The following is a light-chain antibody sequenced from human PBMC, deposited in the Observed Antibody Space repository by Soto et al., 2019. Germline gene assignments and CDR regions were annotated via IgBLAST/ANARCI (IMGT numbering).Light chain of an antibody. CDR1: QSVSRN. J-gene: IGKJ5*01. V-gene: IGKV3-15*01. CDR3: QQYQKWPPIT. Sequence: EIVMTQSPATLSASPGERVTFSCRASQSVSRNLAWYQQKPGHGPRLLIYGASSRATGIPDRFSGSGSGTEFTLTITGLQSEDFVVYYCQQYQKWPPITFGQGTRLDIK. CDR2: GAS.